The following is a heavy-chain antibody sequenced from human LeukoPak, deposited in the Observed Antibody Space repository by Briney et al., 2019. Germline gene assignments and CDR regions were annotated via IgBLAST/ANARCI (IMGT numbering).Heavy chain of an antibody. V-gene: IGHV3-21*01. CDR3: ARDGTTVTTYYYYMDV. CDR2: ISSSSSYI. D-gene: IGHD4-17*01. CDR1: GFTFSSYS. Sequence: GGSLRLSCAASGFTFSSYSMNWVRQAPGKGLEWVSSISSSSSYIYYADSVKGRFTISRDNAKNSLYLQMNSLRAEDTAVYYCARDGTTVTTYYYYMDVWGKGTTVTVSS. J-gene: IGHJ6*03.